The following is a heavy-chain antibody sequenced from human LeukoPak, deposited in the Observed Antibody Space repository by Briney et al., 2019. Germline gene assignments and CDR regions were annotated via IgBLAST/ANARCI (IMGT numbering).Heavy chain of an antibody. J-gene: IGHJ4*02. Sequence: GGSLRLSCAASGFTFSRYGMYWVRQVPGKGLEWVAVISYDGSNKYYADSVKGRFTISRDNSKNTLYLQMNSLRAEDTAVYYCARDLYYGDYASTFDYWGQGTLVTVSS. CDR1: GFTFSRYG. D-gene: IGHD4-17*01. V-gene: IGHV3-30*03. CDR3: ARDLYYGDYASTFDY. CDR2: ISYDGSNK.